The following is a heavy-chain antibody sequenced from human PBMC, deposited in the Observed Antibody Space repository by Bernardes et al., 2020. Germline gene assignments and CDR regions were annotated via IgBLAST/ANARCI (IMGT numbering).Heavy chain of an antibody. CDR2: MNPNSGNT. CDR1: GYTFTSYD. Sequence: ASVKVSCKASGYTFTSYDINWVRQATGQGLEWMGWMNPNSGNTGYAQKFQGRVTMTRNTSISTAYMELSSLRSEDTAVYYCARGRIMITFGGVIVNYYYYYGMDVWGKGTTVTVSS. V-gene: IGHV1-8*01. J-gene: IGHJ6*04. CDR3: ARGRIMITFGGVIVNYYYYYGMDV. D-gene: IGHD3-16*02.